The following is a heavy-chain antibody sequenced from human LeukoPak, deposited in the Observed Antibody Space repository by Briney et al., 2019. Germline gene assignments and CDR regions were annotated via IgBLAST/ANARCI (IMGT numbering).Heavy chain of an antibody. D-gene: IGHD2-21*01. Sequence: HPGGSLRLSCTASGFTFSSYSMNWVRQAPGKGLEWVSYISSGSTTIYYADSVKGRFTISRDNAKNSLYLQMNSLRAEDTAVYYCAKDVVSYFDIWGQGTMVTVSP. V-gene: IGHV3-48*04. CDR1: GFTFSSYS. CDR2: ISSGSTTI. CDR3: AKDVVSYFDI. J-gene: IGHJ3*02.